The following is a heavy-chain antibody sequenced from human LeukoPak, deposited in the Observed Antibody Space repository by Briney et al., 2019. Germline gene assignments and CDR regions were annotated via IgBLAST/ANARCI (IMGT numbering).Heavy chain of an antibody. Sequence: GASVKVSCKASGYSSTNYGISWVRQAPGQGLEWMGWISAYNGNTNYAQKLQGRVTMTTDTSTSTAYMELRSLRSDDTAVYYCARESPGTWGYDWGQGTLVTVSS. CDR2: ISAYNGNT. CDR3: ARESPGTWGYD. V-gene: IGHV1-18*01. CDR1: GYSSTNYG. D-gene: IGHD6-13*01. J-gene: IGHJ4*02.